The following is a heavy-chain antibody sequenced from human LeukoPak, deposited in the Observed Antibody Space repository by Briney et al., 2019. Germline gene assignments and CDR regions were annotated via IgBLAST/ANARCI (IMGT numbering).Heavy chain of an antibody. CDR2: IYYSGST. V-gene: IGHV4-59*01. CDR3: ASTTGYGYGY. Sequence: SGTLSLTCSVSGGSISSYYWIWMRQPPGKGLEWIGYIYYSGSTNYNPSHKSRVTISVDTSKNQFSLKLSSVTAADIAVYYCASTTGYGYGYWGQGTLVTVSS. D-gene: IGHD5-18*01. J-gene: IGHJ4*02. CDR1: GGSISSYY.